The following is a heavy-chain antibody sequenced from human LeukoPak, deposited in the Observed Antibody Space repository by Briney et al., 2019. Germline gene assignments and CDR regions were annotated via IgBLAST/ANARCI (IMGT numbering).Heavy chain of an antibody. D-gene: IGHD4-17*01. J-gene: IGHJ4*02. CDR2: TSYDGSNK. CDR3: ANEIRPNDY. V-gene: IGHV3-30*04. CDR1: GFTFSGYA. Sequence: GGSLRLSCAASGFTFSGYAMHWVRQAPGKGLEWVAVTSYDGSNKYCADSVKGRFTISRDNSKNTLYLQMNSLRAEDTAVYYCANEIRPNDYWGQGTQVTVSS.